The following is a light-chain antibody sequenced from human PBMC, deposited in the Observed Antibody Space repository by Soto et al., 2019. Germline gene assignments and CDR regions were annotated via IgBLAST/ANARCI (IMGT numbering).Light chain of an antibody. CDR3: QQYHNWPPQYT. CDR2: GAF. J-gene: IGKJ2*01. CDR1: QSISDN. V-gene: IGKV3-15*01. Sequence: EIVMTQSPATLSVSPGERVTLSCRASQSISDNLAWFQQKSGQAPRLLIHGAFKRATGVPARFTGSGSGTEFTLTISSLQSEDSAVYYCQQYHNWPPQYTFGQGTKLQIK.